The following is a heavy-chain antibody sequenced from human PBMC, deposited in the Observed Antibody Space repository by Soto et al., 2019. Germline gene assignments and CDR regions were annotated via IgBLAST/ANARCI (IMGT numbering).Heavy chain of an antibody. Sequence: GGSLRLSCAASGFAFSNYEMNWVRQAPGKGLEWVSYISLSGSTIYYADSVKGRFTISRDDAKDSLYLEMDSLRADDTAVYYCARESFSASPNFFDYWGQGTLVTVAS. J-gene: IGHJ4*02. CDR3: ARESFSASPNFFDY. D-gene: IGHD1-26*01. CDR2: ISLSGSTI. CDR1: GFAFSNYE. V-gene: IGHV3-48*03.